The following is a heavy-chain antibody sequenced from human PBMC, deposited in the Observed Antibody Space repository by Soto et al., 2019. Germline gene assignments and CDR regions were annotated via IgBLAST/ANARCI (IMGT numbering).Heavy chain of an antibody. D-gene: IGHD2-21*02. Sequence: GSLRLSCAASGFTFSSYSMSWVRQAPGKGLEWVSSISSSSSYIYYADSVKGRFTISRDNAKNSLYLQMNSLRAEDTAVYYCARMYCGGDCYSDFDYWGQGTLVTVSS. CDR1: GFTFSSYS. J-gene: IGHJ4*02. CDR2: ISSSSSYI. CDR3: ARMYCGGDCYSDFDY. V-gene: IGHV3-21*01.